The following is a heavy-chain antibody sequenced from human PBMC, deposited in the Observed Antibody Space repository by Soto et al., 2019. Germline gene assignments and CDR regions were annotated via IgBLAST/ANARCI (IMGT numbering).Heavy chain of an antibody. CDR3: ARSLRKYSAYCSGGSCYVDLDY. J-gene: IGHJ4*02. Sequence: GGSLRLSCAASGFTFSDYYMSWIRQAPGKGLEWVSYISSSGSTIYYADSVKGRFTISRDNAKNSLYLQMNSLRAEDTAVYYGARSLRKYSAYCSGGSCYVDLDYWGQGTLVTVSS. CDR1: GFTFSDYY. D-gene: IGHD2-15*01. V-gene: IGHV3-11*01. CDR2: ISSSGSTI.